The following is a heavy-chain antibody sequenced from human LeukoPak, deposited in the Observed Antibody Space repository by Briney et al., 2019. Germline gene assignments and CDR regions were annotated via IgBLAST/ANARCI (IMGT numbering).Heavy chain of an antibody. D-gene: IGHD1-26*01. CDR2: INKDGGEK. CDR1: GFTFSSYW. V-gene: IGHV3-7*03. CDR3: VKDSPPRYSGSPPAY. Sequence: GGSLRLSCAASGFTFSSYWMSWVRQAPGKGLEWVANINKDGGEKYYVDSVKGRFTISRDNAKNSLYLQMNSLRADDTAVYYRVKDSPPRYSGSPPAYWGQGTLVTVSS. J-gene: IGHJ4*02.